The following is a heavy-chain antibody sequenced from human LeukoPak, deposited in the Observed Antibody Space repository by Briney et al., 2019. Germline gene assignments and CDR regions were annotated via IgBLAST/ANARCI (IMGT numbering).Heavy chain of an antibody. CDR2: IIPIFGTA. D-gene: IGHD3-10*01. V-gene: IGHV1-69*13. CDR1: GGTFSSYA. CDR3: ARSTRYYGSPHWYFDL. Sequence: SVKVSCKASGGTFSSYAISWVRQAPGQGLEWMGGIIPIFGTANYAQKFQGRVTITADESTSTAYMELSSLRSEDTAVYYCARSTRYYGSPHWYFDLWGRGTLVTVSS. J-gene: IGHJ2*01.